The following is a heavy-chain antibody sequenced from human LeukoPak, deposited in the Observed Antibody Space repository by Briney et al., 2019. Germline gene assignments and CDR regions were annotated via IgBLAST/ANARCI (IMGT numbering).Heavy chain of an antibody. D-gene: IGHD2-15*01. CDR3: ASFSEYCSGGSCYVDY. CDR1: GYTFRSFS. J-gene: IGHJ4*02. CDR2: ISIHSNPI. Sequence: GGSLRLSCVASGYTFRSFSMNWVRRAPGKGLQWISYISIHSNPIYYADSVKGRFTISRDDAKNSLYLQMNSLRAEDTAVYYCASFSEYCSGGSCYVDYWGQGTLVTVSS. V-gene: IGHV3-48*04.